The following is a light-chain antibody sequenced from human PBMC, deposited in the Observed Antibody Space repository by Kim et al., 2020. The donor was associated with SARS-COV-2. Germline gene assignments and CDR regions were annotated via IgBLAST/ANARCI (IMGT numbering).Light chain of an antibody. J-gene: IGKJ4*01. CDR3: HLRNNWPPGFT. CDR1: QSVGSY. Sequence: EIVLTQSPATLSLSPGERATLSCRASQSVGSYLAWYQQRPGQAPRLLISGASNRAAGIPARFSGSGSGTDFTLTISSLEPEDFAVYYCHLRNNWPPGFTFGGGTKVDIK. V-gene: IGKV3-11*01. CDR2: GAS.